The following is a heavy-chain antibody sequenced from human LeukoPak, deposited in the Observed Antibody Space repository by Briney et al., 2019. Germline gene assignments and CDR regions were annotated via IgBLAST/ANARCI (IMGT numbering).Heavy chain of an antibody. CDR2: IRSKANSYAT. CDR1: GFTFSGSA. J-gene: IGHJ6*03. D-gene: IGHD3-3*01. Sequence: PGGSLKLSCAASGFTFSGSAMHWVRQASGKGLEWVGRIRSKANSYATAYAASVKGRFTIARDDSKNTAYLQMNSLKTEDTAVYYCTRQGITIFGVVTPYYYYMDVWGKGTTVTVSS. V-gene: IGHV3-73*01. CDR3: TRQGITIFGVVTPYYYYMDV.